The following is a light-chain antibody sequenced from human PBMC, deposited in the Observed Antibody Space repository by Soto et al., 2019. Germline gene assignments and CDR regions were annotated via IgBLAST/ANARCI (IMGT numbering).Light chain of an antibody. CDR2: GAS. CDR3: QHYGRSPPSWT. Sequence: EIVLTQSPGTLSLSAGERATLSCRASQSVSSNYLAWYQQKPGQPPRLLISGASSRATGIPDRFIGSGSGTDFPLTISSREPEDFAVYYCQHYGRSPPSWTFGQGTKVEIK. CDR1: QSVSSNY. V-gene: IGKV3-20*01. J-gene: IGKJ1*01.